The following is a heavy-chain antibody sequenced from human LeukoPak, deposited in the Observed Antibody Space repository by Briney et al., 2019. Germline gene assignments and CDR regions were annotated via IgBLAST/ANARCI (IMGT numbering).Heavy chain of an antibody. J-gene: IGHJ4*02. V-gene: IGHV4-61*05. CDR2: IYYSGST. CDR1: GGSISSSSYY. CDR3: ARSPAAGTFIFDY. D-gene: IGHD6-13*01. Sequence: SETLSLTCTVSGGSISSSSYYWSWIRQPPGKGLEWIGYIYYSGSTNYNPSLKSRVTISVDTSKNQFSLKLSSVTAADTAVYYCARSPAAGTFIFDYWGQGTLVTVSS.